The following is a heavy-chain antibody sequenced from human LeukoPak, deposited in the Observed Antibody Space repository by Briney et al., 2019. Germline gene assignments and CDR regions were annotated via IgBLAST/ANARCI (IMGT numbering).Heavy chain of an antibody. J-gene: IGHJ4*02. CDR1: GYTFTSYG. CDR3: ARDYYDSSGYYLDY. D-gene: IGHD3-22*01. V-gene: IGHV1-18*01. CDR2: ISAYNGNT. Sequence: ASVKDSCKASGYTFTSYGISWVRPAPGDGLEWMGWISAYNGNTNYAQKLQGRVTMTTDTSTSTAYMELRSLRSDDTAVYYCARDYYDSSGYYLDYWGQGTLVTVSS.